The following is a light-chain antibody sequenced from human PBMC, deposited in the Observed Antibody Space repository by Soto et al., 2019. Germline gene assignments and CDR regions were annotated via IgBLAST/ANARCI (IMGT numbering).Light chain of an antibody. Sequence: EIVMTQSPATLSVSPGERATLSCRASQSVSTKLAWYQKRPGQAPRLLIYATSTRVTGIPARFSGSGFGTEFTLTISSLQSEDFAVYYWQQYNNWSSITFGQVTRLEIK. CDR1: QSVSTK. V-gene: IGKV3-15*01. CDR2: ATS. CDR3: QQYNNWSSIT. J-gene: IGKJ5*01.